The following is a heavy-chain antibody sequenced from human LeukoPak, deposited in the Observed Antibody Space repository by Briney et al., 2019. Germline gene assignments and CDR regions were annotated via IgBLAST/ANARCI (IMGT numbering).Heavy chain of an antibody. Sequence: PGWSLRLSCAASGFTFSMYWMHWVRQAPGKGLVWVSRINSDGSSTSYADSGKGRFTISRDNAKNTLYLQMDSLRAEDTAVYYCASLGHNSWYAFDSWGRGTLVTVSS. V-gene: IGHV3-74*01. CDR2: INSDGSST. CDR1: GFTFSMYW. J-gene: IGHJ4*02. D-gene: IGHD6-13*01. CDR3: ASLGHNSWYAFDS.